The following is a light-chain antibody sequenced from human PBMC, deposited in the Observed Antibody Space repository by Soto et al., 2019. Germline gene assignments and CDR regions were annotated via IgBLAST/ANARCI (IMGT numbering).Light chain of an antibody. CDR3: LQYSSHSWT. Sequence: DIQMTQSPSTLSASVGDRVTITCRASQSINSWLAWYQNKPGKTPKLLIYKASSLESGVPSRFSGSGSGTEFTLTISTLQPEDFTSYYCLQYSSHSWTFGEETKVE. CDR2: KAS. CDR1: QSINSW. V-gene: IGKV1-5*03. J-gene: IGKJ1*01.